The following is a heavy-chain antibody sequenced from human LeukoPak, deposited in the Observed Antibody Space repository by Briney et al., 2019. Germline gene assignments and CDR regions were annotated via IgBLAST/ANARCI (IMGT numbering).Heavy chain of an antibody. D-gene: IGHD1-14*01. Sequence: SETLSLTCAVSGASIASHSWWSWVRQPPGKGLEWIGEVYHSGGANYKPSLKSRVTISVDTSRNHFSLKLTSVTAADTAVYFCAYNRNFALDNWGLGTLVTVSS. CDR3: AYNRNFALDN. V-gene: IGHV4/OR15-8*01. J-gene: IGHJ4*01. CDR1: GASIASHSW. CDR2: VYHSGGA.